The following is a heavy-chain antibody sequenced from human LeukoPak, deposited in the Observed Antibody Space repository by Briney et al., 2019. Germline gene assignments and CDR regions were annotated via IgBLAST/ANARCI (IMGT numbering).Heavy chain of an antibody. CDR2: IYTTGST. V-gene: IGHV4-4*07. CDR1: GGSISSYY. CDR3: ARGFWSFDL. Sequence: SETLSLTCTVSGGSISSYYWTWLRQPAGKGLEWIGRIYTTGSTIYNPSLRSRVTMSVDTSKNQISLNLNSVTAADTAMYYCARGFWSFDLWGRGTLVTVSS. J-gene: IGHJ2*01.